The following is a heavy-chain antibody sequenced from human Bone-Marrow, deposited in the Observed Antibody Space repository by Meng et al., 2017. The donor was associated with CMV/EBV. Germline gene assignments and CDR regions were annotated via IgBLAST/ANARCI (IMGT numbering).Heavy chain of an antibody. V-gene: IGHV4-61*05. CDR1: GGSISSSSYY. CDR2: IYYSGST. Sequence: SETLSLTCTVSGGSISSSSYYWGWIRQPPGKGLEWIGYIYYSGSTNYNPSLKSRVTISVDTSKNQFSLKLSSVTAADTAVYYCARGGLKRGDWFDPWGQGTLVTVSS. D-gene: IGHD3-10*01. CDR3: ARGGLKRGDWFDP. J-gene: IGHJ5*02.